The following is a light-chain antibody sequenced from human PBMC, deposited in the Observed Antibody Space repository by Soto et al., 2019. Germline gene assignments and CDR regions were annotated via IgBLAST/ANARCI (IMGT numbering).Light chain of an antibody. J-gene: IGLJ2*01. V-gene: IGLV1-40*01. CDR1: SSNIGAGYD. Sequence: QSVLTQPPSVSAAPGQRVTLSCTGSSSNIGAGYDVHWYQHLPGTAPKLLIYANRGRPSGVPDRFSGSKSGTSASLGITGVQDEDEADYDCQSYDSSLRGSLFGGGTKLTVL. CDR3: QSYDSSLRGSL. CDR2: ANR.